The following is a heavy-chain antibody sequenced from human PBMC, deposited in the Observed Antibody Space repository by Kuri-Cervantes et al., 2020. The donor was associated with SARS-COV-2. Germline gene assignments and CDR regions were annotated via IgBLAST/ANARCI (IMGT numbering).Heavy chain of an antibody. CDR2: ISGSSEYI. Sequence: GGSLRLSCTASGFTISSYTLTWVRQAPGKGLEWVSSISGSSEYIYYADSVKGRFTISRDNARNSLFLQMNRLRDEDTAVYYGARGRPSIWASSQHWGQGTLVTVSS. CDR3: ARGRPSIWASSQH. J-gene: IGHJ1*01. V-gene: IGHV3-21*01. CDR1: GFTISSYT. D-gene: IGHD3-16*01.